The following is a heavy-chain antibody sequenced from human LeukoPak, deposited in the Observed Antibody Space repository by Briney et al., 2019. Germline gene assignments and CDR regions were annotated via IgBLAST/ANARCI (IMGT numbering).Heavy chain of an antibody. CDR2: IQHGDADT. CDR1: GYRFTSYW. CDR3: ARHSWHDSSGYYPFDY. J-gene: IGHJ4*02. D-gene: IGHD3-22*01. V-gene: IGHV5-51*01. Sequence: GESLKISCQGSGYRFTSYWIGWVRQMPGKGLEWMGIIQHGDADTRYSPSFQGQVTISADKSTNSAYLQWSSLKASDTAMYYCARHSWHDSSGYYPFDYWGQGTLVTVSS.